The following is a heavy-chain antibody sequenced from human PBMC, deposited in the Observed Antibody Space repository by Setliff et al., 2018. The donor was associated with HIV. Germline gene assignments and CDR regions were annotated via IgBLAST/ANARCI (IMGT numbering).Heavy chain of an antibody. Sequence: ASVKVSCKTSGFTFSNYAIHWGRQAPGQGLEWMGWINAGNGDTRYSPKFQGRVTFTRDSSASTVYMEMSSLRYEDTAMFYCARGDFDFWGQGTLVTVSS. V-gene: IGHV1-3*01. D-gene: IGHD2-21*01. J-gene: IGHJ4*02. CDR2: INAGNGDT. CDR1: GFTFSNYA. CDR3: ARGDFDF.